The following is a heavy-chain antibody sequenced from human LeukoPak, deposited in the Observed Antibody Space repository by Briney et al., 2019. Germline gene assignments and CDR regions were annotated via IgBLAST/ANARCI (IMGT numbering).Heavy chain of an antibody. CDR1: GFTFSSYS. J-gene: IGHJ6*04. D-gene: IGHD2-2*01. CDR3: ARDPVEPAATYYYYYGMDV. Sequence: GGSLRLSCAASGFTFSSYSMNWVRQAPGKGLEWVSSISSSSSYIYYADSVKGRFTISRDNAKNSLYLQMNSLRAEDTAVYYCARDPVEPAATYYYYYGMDVWGKGTTVTVSS. CDR2: ISSSSSYI. V-gene: IGHV3-21*01.